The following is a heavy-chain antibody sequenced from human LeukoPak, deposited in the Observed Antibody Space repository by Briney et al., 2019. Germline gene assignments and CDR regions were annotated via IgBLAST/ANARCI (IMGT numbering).Heavy chain of an antibody. V-gene: IGHV1-2*02. CDR3: AREDADGYNYSDY. D-gene: IGHD5-24*01. CDR2: INPNSGGT. J-gene: IGHJ4*02. Sequence: ASVKVSCKASGYTFTGYYMHWVRQAPGQGLEWMGWINPNSGGTNYAQKFQGRVTMTRDTSISTAYMELSRLRSDDTAVYYCAREDADGYNYSDYWSQGTLVTVSS. CDR1: GYTFTGYY.